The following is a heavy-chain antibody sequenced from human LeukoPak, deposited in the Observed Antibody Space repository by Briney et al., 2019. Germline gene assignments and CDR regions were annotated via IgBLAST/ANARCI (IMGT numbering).Heavy chain of an antibody. CDR2: KWYDGSSK. CDR1: GFTFSSYG. CDR3: ARDFELSH. Sequence: EAGGPLRLSCAASGFTFSSYGMHWVRQAPGKGLEWVALKWYDGSSKHYADSVRGRFTISGDNSKNTVYLHMHRLRAEDTAVYYCARDFELSHWGQGTLVSVSS. V-gene: IGHV3-33*01. J-gene: IGHJ4*02. D-gene: IGHD3-16*02.